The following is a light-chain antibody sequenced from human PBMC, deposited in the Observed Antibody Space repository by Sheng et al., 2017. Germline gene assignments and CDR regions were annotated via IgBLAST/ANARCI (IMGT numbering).Light chain of an antibody. V-gene: IGKV3-20*01. J-gene: IGKJ1*01. CDR3: QQFISFPGT. CDR1: RSVVTNS. CDR2: GAS. Sequence: EIVMTQSPGTLSLSPGEGATLSCRASRSVVTNSLAWYQHKPGQASRLLIYGASIRATGIPDRFSGSGSGTDFTLTISRLEPEDFAVYYCQQFISFPGTFGQGTKVEIK.